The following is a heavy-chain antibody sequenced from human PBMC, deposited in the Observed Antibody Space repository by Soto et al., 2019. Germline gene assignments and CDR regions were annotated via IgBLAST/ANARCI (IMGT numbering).Heavy chain of an antibody. Sequence: ASLKVSCKASGYTFTSYYMHWVRQAPGQGLEWMGIINPSGGSTSYAQKFQGRVTMTRDTSTSTVYMELSSLRSEDTAVYYCARQVIYFYWQITPYFDYWGQGTLVTVSS. CDR3: ARQVIYFYWQITPYFDY. CDR1: GYTFTSYY. J-gene: IGHJ4*02. D-gene: IGHD3-9*01. V-gene: IGHV1-46*01. CDR2: INPSGGST.